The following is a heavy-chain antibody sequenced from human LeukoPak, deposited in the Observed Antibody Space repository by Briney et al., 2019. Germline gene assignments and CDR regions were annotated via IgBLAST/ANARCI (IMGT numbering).Heavy chain of an antibody. V-gene: IGHV1-18*04. J-gene: IGHJ4*02. D-gene: IGHD6-19*01. CDR1: GYTFTSYG. Sequence: GASVKVSCKASGYTFTSYGISWVRQAPGQGLEWMGWISAYNGNTNYAQKLQGRVTMTTDTSTSTAYTELRSLRSDDTAVYYCAREVEREQWLSPGGYWGQGTLVTVSS. CDR2: ISAYNGNT. CDR3: AREVEREQWLSPGGY.